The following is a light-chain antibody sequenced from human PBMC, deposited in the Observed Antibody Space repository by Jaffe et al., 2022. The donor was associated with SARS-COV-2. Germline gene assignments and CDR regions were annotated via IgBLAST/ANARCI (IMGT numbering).Light chain of an antibody. CDR1: NSDIGGSGV. CDR3: SAYAGGDRYV. J-gene: IGLJ1*01. CDR2: DFN. V-gene: IGLV2-8*01. Sequence: QSALAQPPSASGSPGQSVTISCTGTNSDIGGSGVVSWYQQHPDKVPKVMVYDFNKRPSGVPDRFSASRSGNTAFLTISGLQAEDEADYYCSAYAGGDRYVFGTGTKVSVL.